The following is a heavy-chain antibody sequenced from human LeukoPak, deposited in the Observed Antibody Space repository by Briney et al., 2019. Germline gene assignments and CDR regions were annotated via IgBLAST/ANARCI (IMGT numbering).Heavy chain of an antibody. D-gene: IGHD2-15*01. J-gene: IGHJ4*02. CDR1: GFTFSSYW. CDR3: ARDTLGAANDY. Sequence: GGSLRLSCAASGFTFSSYWMRWVRQAPGKGLVWVSRINSDGSSTSYADSVKGRFTISRDNAKNTLYLQMNSLRAEDAAVYYCARDTLGAANDYWGQGTLVTVSS. CDR2: INSDGSST. V-gene: IGHV3-74*01.